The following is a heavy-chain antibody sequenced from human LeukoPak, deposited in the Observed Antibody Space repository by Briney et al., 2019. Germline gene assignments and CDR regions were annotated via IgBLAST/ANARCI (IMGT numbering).Heavy chain of an antibody. CDR1: GGSFSGYY. CDR3: ASLGNRPTVATSTTGYYGMDV. V-gene: IGHV4-34*01. CDR2: INHSGST. D-gene: IGHD4-23*01. Sequence: PSETLSLTCAVYGGSFSGYYWSWIRQPPGKGLEWIGEINHSGSTNYNPSLKSRVTISVDTSKNQFSLKLTSVTAADTAVYYCASLGNRPTVATSTTGYYGMDVWGQGTTVTVSS. J-gene: IGHJ6*02.